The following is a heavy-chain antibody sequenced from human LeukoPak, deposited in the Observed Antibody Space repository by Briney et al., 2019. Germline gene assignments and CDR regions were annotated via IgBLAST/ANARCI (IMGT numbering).Heavy chain of an antibody. J-gene: IGHJ6*03. Sequence: GGSLRLSCAASGFTFSSYSMNWVRQAPGKGLEWVSSISSSSYIYYADSVKGRFTISRDNAKNSLYLQMNSLRAEDTAVYYCARDFRPRYCSSTSCYSSPYYMDVGGKGTTVTVSS. CDR2: ISSSSYI. CDR3: ARDFRPRYCSSTSCYSSPYYMDV. V-gene: IGHV3-21*01. D-gene: IGHD2-2*01. CDR1: GFTFSSYS.